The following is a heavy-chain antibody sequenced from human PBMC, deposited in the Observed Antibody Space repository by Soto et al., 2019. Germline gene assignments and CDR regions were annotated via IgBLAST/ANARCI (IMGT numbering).Heavy chain of an antibody. Sequence: PSETLSLTCAVYGGSFSGYYWSWIRQPPGKGLEWIGEIYHSGSTNYNPSLKSRVNISVDRSKNQFSLKLSSVTAADTAVYYCARHTPAISISDHWGQGTLVTVSS. D-gene: IGHD2-15*01. CDR2: IYHSGST. CDR3: ARHTPAISISDH. CDR1: GGSFSGYY. J-gene: IGHJ4*02. V-gene: IGHV4-34*01.